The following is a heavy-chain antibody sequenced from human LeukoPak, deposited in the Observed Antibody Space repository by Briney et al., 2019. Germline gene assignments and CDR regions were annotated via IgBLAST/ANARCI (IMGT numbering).Heavy chain of an antibody. CDR2: INHSGST. D-gene: IGHD3-10*01. V-gene: IGHV4-34*01. Sequence: SETLSLTCAVYGGSFNDCYWNWIRQPPGKGLEWIGEINHSGSTNYTPSLKSRVTISVDSSKNQFSLKLSSVAAADTALYYCARRVRGVNDAFDIWGQGTMVTVSS. CDR3: ARRVRGVNDAFDI. CDR1: GGSFNDCY. J-gene: IGHJ3*02.